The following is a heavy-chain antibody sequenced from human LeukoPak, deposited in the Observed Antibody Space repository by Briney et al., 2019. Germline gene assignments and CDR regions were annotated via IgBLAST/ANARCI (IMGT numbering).Heavy chain of an antibody. J-gene: IGHJ6*03. V-gene: IGHV1-18*01. Sequence: ASVKVSCNASGYTFTNYGISGVRQAPGQGLEWKGWISAYNGNTNYAQKLQGRVTMTTDTSTSTAYMELRSLRSDDTAVYYCASGSANWYYYMDVWGKGTTVTVSS. CDR2: ISAYNGNT. CDR3: ASGSANWYYYMDV. CDR1: GYTFTNYG.